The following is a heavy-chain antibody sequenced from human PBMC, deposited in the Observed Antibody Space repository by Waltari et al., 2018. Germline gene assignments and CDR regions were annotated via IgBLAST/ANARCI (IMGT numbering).Heavy chain of an antibody. Sequence: EVQLVESGGGLVQPGGSLRLSCAASGFTFSSYAMSCVRQAPGTGLEWVSAISGSGGSTDYADAVKGRFTISRDNSKNTLYRQMNSLRAEDTAVYYCAKDPGRGVLWYFDLWGRGTLVTVSS. D-gene: IGHD2-8*02. J-gene: IGHJ2*01. V-gene: IGHV3-23*04. CDR1: GFTFSSYA. CDR2: ISGSGGST. CDR3: AKDPGRGVLWYFDL.